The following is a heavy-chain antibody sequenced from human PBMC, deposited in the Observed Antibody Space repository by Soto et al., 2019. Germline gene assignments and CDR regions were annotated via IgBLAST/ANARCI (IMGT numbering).Heavy chain of an antibody. Sequence: QVQLQESGPGLVKPSQTLSLTCTVSGGSISSGGYYWSWIRQHPGKGLEWIGYIYYSGSTYYNPSRKSRVTISVDTSKNQFSLKLSSVTAADTAVYYCARLISGFWSGYYLKIFDYWGQGTLVTVSS. D-gene: IGHD3-3*01. CDR3: ARLISGFWSGYYLKIFDY. CDR1: GGSISSGGYY. V-gene: IGHV4-31*03. CDR2: IYYSGST. J-gene: IGHJ4*02.